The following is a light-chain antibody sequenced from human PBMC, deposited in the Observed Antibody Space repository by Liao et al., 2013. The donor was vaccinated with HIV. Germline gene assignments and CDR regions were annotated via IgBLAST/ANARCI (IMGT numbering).Light chain of an antibody. Sequence: SYELTQPPSVSVAPGKTARITCGGNSIGRKSVHWYQQKPGQAPVLVIYYDTDRPSGIPERFSGSNSGNTATLTISGTQPMDEADYYCQAWDRNTAIFGGGTKLTVL. CDR1: SIGRKS. J-gene: IGLJ2*01. CDR3: QAWDRNTAI. CDR2: YDT. V-gene: IGLV3-21*01.